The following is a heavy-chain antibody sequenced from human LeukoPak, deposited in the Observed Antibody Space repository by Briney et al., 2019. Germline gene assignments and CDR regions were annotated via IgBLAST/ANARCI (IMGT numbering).Heavy chain of an antibody. D-gene: IGHD3-22*01. Sequence: SETLSLTCTVSGGSISSYSYYWGWIRQPPGKGLEWIGSICYSGSTYYNPSLKSRVTISVDTSKNQFSLKLTSVTAADTAVYYCARHAIDGSGYYFDYFDYWGQGTLVTVSS. J-gene: IGHJ4*02. CDR1: GGSISSYSYY. CDR2: ICYSGST. CDR3: ARHAIDGSGYYFDYFDY. V-gene: IGHV4-39*01.